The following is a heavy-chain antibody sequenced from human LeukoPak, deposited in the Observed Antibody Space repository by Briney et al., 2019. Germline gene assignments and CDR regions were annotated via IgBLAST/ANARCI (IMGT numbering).Heavy chain of an antibody. CDR1: GFSFSGSA. Sequence: GGSLRLSCAASGFSFSGSAMHWVRQASGKGLEWVGQIRSKANSYATVYADSVKGRFTISRDDSKNTAYQQMNSLKTEDTAVYYCTTDPPYGGSDYPGDYWGQGTLVTVSS. CDR3: TTDPPYGGSDYPGDY. J-gene: IGHJ4*02. CDR2: IRSKANSYAT. V-gene: IGHV3-73*01. D-gene: IGHD2-21*01.